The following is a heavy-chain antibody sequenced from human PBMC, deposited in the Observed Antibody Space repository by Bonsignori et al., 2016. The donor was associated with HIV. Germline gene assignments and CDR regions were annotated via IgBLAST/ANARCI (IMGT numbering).Heavy chain of an antibody. CDR2: INPKSGGT. CDR3: VRDVWGHWFFDL. V-gene: IGHV1-2*06. D-gene: IGHD3-16*01. CDR1: GFDFTDFN. J-gene: IGHJ2*01. Sequence: QEQLVQSGAELKKPGALVKVSCKASGFDFTDFNIHWVRQAPGQGLEWMGRINPKSGGTKYGQKFQGRVAMARYTSASMVSMELTRLTFDDTATYFCVRDVWGHWFFDLWGRGTLVVVSP.